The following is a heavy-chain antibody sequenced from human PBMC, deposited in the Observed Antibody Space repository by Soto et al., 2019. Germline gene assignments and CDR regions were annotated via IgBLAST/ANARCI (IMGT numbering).Heavy chain of an antibody. V-gene: IGHV1-18*01. Sequence: GASVKVSCKACGYTFTSYGISWVRQAPGQGLEWMGWISAYSGNTNYAQKLQGRVTMTTDASTSTAYMELRSLRSDDTAVYYCARDKKRITIFGVVISDAFDIRGQGTMVTVSS. D-gene: IGHD3-3*01. CDR2: ISAYSGNT. CDR3: ARDKKRITIFGVVISDAFDI. J-gene: IGHJ3*02. CDR1: GYTFTSYG.